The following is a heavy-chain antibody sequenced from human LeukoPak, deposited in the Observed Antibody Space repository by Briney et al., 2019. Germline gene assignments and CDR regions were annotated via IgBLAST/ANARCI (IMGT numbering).Heavy chain of an antibody. CDR3: AKTRGSYRFFDY. Sequence: GGSLRLSCAASGFTFSSYAMSWVRQAPGKGLEWVSAVSGSGGSTYYADSVKGRFTISRDNSKNTLYLQMNSLRAEDTAVYYCAKTRGSYRFFDYWGQGTLVTVSS. V-gene: IGHV3-23*01. D-gene: IGHD1-26*01. J-gene: IGHJ4*02. CDR1: GFTFSSYA. CDR2: VSGSGGST.